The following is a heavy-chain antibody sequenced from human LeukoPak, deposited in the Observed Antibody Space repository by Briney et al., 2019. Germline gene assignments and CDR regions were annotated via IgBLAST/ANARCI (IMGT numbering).Heavy chain of an antibody. J-gene: IGHJ6*02. CDR2: IYYSGST. Sequence: PSETLSLTCTVSGGSISSYYWSWIRQPPGKGLEWIGYIYYSGSTNYNPSLKSRVTISVDTSKNQFSLKLSSVTAADTAVYYCASLYGDYPSRNYYYYGMDVWGQGTTVTVSS. V-gene: IGHV4-59*01. CDR1: GGSISSYY. D-gene: IGHD4-17*01. CDR3: ASLYGDYPSRNYYYYGMDV.